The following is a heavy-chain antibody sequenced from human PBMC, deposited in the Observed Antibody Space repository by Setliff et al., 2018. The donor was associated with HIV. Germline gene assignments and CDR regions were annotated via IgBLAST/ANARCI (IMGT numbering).Heavy chain of an antibody. CDR3: ARGKSGFETTGIDYGMDL. Sequence: GGSLRLSCTASGFTFRYFTMSWVRQAPGKGLEWLGFIRSTAYSGTTQYAASVKDRFTISRDNSKSIPYLQMNTLRSDDTAVYYCARGKSGFETTGIDYGMDLWGQGTTVTVSS. CDR1: GFTFRYFT. D-gene: IGHD1-1*01. CDR2: IRSTAYSGTT. V-gene: IGHV3-49*04. J-gene: IGHJ6*02.